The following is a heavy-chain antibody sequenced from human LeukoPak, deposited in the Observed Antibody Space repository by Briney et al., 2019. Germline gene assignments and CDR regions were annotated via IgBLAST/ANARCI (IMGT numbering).Heavy chain of an antibody. CDR2: IRNKASSSTT. J-gene: IGHJ4*02. Sequence: GGSLRLSCAASGFTFSDHYMDWVRQAPGEGLEWVGRIRNKASSSTTGRFTISRDDSKTSLFLQINSLKTEDTAVYYCARGPGESTGALDYWGQGTLVTVSS. CDR3: ARGPGESTGALDY. CDR1: GFTFSDHY. V-gene: IGHV3-72*01. D-gene: IGHD1-14*01.